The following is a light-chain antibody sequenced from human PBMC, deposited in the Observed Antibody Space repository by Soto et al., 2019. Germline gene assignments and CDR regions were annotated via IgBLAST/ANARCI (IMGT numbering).Light chain of an antibody. CDR1: QDISKY. Sequence: DIQMTQSPSSLSASVGDRVTITCQASQDISKYLNWYQQKPGKAPKVRIYDASNLETGVPSRFSGSGSATDFTFTISSLQPEDIATYYCQQYDNLPITCGQGTRLDIK. CDR2: DAS. CDR3: QQYDNLPIT. V-gene: IGKV1-33*01. J-gene: IGKJ5*01.